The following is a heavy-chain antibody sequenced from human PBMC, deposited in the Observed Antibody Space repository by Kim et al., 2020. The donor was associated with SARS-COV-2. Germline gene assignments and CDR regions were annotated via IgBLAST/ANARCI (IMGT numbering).Heavy chain of an antibody. CDR2: IYTSGST. V-gene: IGHV4-61*02. CDR3: ARGHAYYYDSSGYYGPFSEVYYFDY. CDR1: GGSISSGSYY. D-gene: IGHD3-22*01. Sequence: SETLSLTCTVSGGSISSGSYYWSWIRQPAGKGLEWIGRIYTSGSTNYNPSLKSRVTISVDTSKNQFSLKLSSVTAADTAVYYCARGHAYYYDSSGYYGPFSEVYYFDYWGQGTLVTVSS. J-gene: IGHJ4*02.